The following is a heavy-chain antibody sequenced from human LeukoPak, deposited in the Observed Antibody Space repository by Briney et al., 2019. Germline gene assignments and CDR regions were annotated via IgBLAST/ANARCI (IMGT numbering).Heavy chain of an antibody. CDR2: ISSSGRSI. J-gene: IGHJ3*02. CDR3: ARDADRGRFLEWLGDAFDI. Sequence: GGSLRLSRAASGVTFSDYYMSWIREAPGKGGEGGSYISSSGRSIYYADSVKGRFPTSRDNAKNSLYLQMNSLRAEDTALYPCARDADRGRFLEWLGDAFDIXXXGTLVTVSS. CDR1: GVTFSDYY. V-gene: IGHV3-11*01. D-gene: IGHD3-3*01.